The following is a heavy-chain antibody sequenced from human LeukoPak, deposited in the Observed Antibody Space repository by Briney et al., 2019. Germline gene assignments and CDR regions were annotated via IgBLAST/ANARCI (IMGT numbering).Heavy chain of an antibody. CDR2: IYYSGST. CDR1: GGSISSSSYY. V-gene: IGHV4-39*07. D-gene: IGHD3-3*01. Sequence: SETLSLTCTVSGGSISSSSYYWGWIRQPPGKGLEWIGSIYYSGSTYYNPSLKSRVTISVDTSKNQFSLKLSSVTAADTAVYYCARGRNYDFWSGYYTGTRYYYMDVWGKGTTVTVSS. CDR3: ARGRNYDFWSGYYTGTRYYYMDV. J-gene: IGHJ6*03.